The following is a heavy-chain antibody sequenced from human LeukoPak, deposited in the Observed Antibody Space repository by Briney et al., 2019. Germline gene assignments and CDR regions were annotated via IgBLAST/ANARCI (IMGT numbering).Heavy chain of an antibody. Sequence: SQTLSFTCTVSGGSISSGGYYWSWIRQHPGKGLEWIGYIYYSGSTYYNPSLKSRVTISVDTSKNQFSLKLSSVTAADTAVYYCARGSSVNAFDIWGQGTMVTVSS. CDR1: GGSISSGGYY. J-gene: IGHJ3*02. D-gene: IGHD3-22*01. CDR2: IYYSGST. V-gene: IGHV4-31*03. CDR3: ARGSSVNAFDI.